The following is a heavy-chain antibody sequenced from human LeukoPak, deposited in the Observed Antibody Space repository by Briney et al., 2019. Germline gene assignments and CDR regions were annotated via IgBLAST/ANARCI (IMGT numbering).Heavy chain of an antibody. D-gene: IGHD6-13*01. J-gene: IGHJ3*02. CDR2: INHSGST. CDR3: ASVLYSSSWTDAFDI. CDR1: GGSFSGYY. V-gene: IGHV4-34*01. Sequence: SETLSLTRAVYGGSFSGYYWSWIRQPPGKGLEWIGEINHSGSTNYNPSLKSRVTISVDTSKNQFSLKLSSVTAADTAVYYCASVLYSSSWTDAFDIWGQGTMVTVSS.